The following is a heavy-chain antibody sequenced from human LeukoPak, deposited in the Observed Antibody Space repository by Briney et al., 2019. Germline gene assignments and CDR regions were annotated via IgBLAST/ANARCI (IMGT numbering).Heavy chain of an antibody. CDR3: ARGMHYDFWSGYLDSDY. J-gene: IGHJ4*02. CDR1: GFTVSSNY. V-gene: IGHV3-66*02. D-gene: IGHD3-3*01. CDR2: IYSGGST. Sequence: PGGSLRLSCAASGFTVSSNYMSWVRQAPGKGLEWVSVIYSGGSTYYADSVKGRFTISRDNSKNMLYLQMNSLRAEDTAVYYCARGMHYDFWSGYLDSDYWGQGTLVTVSS.